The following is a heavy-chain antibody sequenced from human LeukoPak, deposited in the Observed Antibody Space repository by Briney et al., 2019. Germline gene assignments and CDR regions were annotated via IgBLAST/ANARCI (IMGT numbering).Heavy chain of an antibody. J-gene: IGHJ4*02. D-gene: IGHD7-27*01. Sequence: PSETLSLTCTVSGGSISSSSYYWGWIRQPPGKGLEWIGSIYYSGSTYYNPSLKSRVTISVDTSKNQFSLKLSFVTAADTAVYYCARHPNWGFSDSYFDYWGQGTLVTVSS. CDR3: ARHPNWGFSDSYFDY. V-gene: IGHV4-39*07. CDR2: IYYSGST. CDR1: GGSISSSSYY.